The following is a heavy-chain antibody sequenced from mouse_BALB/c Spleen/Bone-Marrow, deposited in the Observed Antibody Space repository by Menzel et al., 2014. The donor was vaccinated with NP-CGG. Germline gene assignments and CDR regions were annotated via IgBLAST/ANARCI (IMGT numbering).Heavy chain of an antibody. J-gene: IGHJ3*01. Sequence: QVQLKQSGAELVKPGASVKLSCKASGYTFTSYYMFWVKQRPGQGLEWIGEINPSNGGTVFNEKFKSKVTLTVDKSSSTAYMQLSGLTSEDSAVYYCTRSAGTGFAYWGQGTLVTVPA. CDR1: GYTFTSYY. CDR2: INPSNGGT. D-gene: IGHD3-3*01. CDR3: TRSAGTGFAY. V-gene: IGHV1S81*02.